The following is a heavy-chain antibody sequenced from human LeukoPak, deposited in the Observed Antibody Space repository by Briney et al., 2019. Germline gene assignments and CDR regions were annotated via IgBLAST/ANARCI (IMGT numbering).Heavy chain of an antibody. J-gene: IGHJ4*02. CDR3: AREGDDSSGFDY. Sequence: SQALSLTCTVSGGSIRSGSYYWSWIRQPAGKGLEWIGRIYTSGSTNYNPSLKSRVTISVDTSKNQFSLKLSSVTAADTAVYYCAREGDDSSGFDYWGQGTLVTVSS. V-gene: IGHV4-61*02. D-gene: IGHD3-22*01. CDR1: GGSIRSGSYY. CDR2: IYTSGST.